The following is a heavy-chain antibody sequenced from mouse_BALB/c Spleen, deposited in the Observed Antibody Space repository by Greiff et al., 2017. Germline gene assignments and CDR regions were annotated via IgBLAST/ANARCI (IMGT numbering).Heavy chain of an antibody. V-gene: IGHV5-6*01. J-gene: IGHJ4*01. CDR1: GFTFSSYG. Sequence: EVKVVESGGDLVKPGGSLKLSCAASGFTFSSYGMSWVRQTPDKRLEWVATISSGGCYTYYPDSVKGRFTISRDNANNTLYLQMSSLKSEDTAMYYCARNSYGCGRDYRGQGTSVTVSS. CDR2: ISSGGCYT. CDR3: ARNSYGCGRDY. D-gene: IGHD1-1*01.